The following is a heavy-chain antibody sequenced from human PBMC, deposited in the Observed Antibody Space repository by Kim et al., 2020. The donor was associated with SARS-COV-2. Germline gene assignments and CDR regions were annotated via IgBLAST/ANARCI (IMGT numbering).Heavy chain of an antibody. CDR1: GFTFSSYA. CDR3: ACAWLVDY. CDR2: ISYDGSNK. Sequence: GGSLRLSCAASGFTFSSYAMHWVRQAPGKGLEWVAVISYDGSNKYYADSVKGRFTISRDNSKNTLYLQMNSLRAEDTAVYYCACAWLVDYWGQGTLVTVSS. J-gene: IGHJ4*02. V-gene: IGHV3-30-3*01. D-gene: IGHD6-19*01.